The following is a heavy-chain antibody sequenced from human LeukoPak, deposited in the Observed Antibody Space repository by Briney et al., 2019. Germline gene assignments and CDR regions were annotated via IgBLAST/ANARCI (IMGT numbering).Heavy chain of an antibody. J-gene: IGHJ4*02. CDR2: ISSSGSTI. Sequence: HPGGSLRLSCAASGFTFSSYEMNWVRQAPGKGLEWVSYISSSGSTIYYADSVKGRFTISRDNAKNTLYLQMDSLRADDTAVYYCVRGGSPSEYWGQGTLVTVSS. D-gene: IGHD5-12*01. V-gene: IGHV3-48*03. CDR1: GFTFSSYE. CDR3: VRGGSPSEY.